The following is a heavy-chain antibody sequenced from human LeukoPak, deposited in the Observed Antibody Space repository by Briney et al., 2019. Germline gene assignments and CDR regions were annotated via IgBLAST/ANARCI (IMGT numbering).Heavy chain of an antibody. CDR1: GYTFSGSA. D-gene: IGHD6-19*01. J-gene: IGHJ5*02. Sequence: GGSLRLSCATSGYTFSGSAMHWVRQASGKGLEWVGRIRSKANSYATAYAASVKGRFTISRDDSKNTAYLQMNSLKTEDTAVYYCTFLIAVAGNWFDPWGQGTLVTASS. CDR3: TFLIAVAGNWFDP. CDR2: IRSKANSYAT. V-gene: IGHV3-73*01.